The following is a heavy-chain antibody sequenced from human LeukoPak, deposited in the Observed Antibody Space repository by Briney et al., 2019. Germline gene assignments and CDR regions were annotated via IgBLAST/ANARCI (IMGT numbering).Heavy chain of an antibody. CDR2: TYYSGST. J-gene: IGHJ4*02. Sequence: SETLSLTCTVSGGSISSSSYYWGWIRQPPGKGLEWVGSTYYSGSTYYNPSLKSRVTISVDTSKNQFSLKLSSVTAADTAVYYCARHSSTAMATLWGQGTLVTVSS. D-gene: IGHD5-18*01. CDR1: GGSISSSSYY. CDR3: ARHSSTAMATL. V-gene: IGHV4-39*01.